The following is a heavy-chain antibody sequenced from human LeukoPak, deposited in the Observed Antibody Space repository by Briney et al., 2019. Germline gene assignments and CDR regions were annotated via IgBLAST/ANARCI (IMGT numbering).Heavy chain of an antibody. V-gene: IGHV1-46*01. D-gene: IGHD6-13*01. CDR3: ARCPVIAAAGHFDY. Sequence: ASVKVTCKASGYIFTNFYMHWVRQAPGEGLEWMGIINPTGGSTSYAQKFQGRVTMTRGTSTSTAYMELRSLRSDDTAVYYCARCPVIAAAGHFDYWGQGTLVTVSS. CDR2: INPTGGST. J-gene: IGHJ4*02. CDR1: GYIFTNFY.